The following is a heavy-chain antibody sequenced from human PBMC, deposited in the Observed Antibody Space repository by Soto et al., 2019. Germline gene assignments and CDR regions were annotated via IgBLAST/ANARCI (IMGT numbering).Heavy chain of an antibody. J-gene: IGHJ5*02. Sequence: PSETLSLTCAVYGGSFSGYYWSWIRQPPGKGLEWIGEINHSGSTNYNPSLKSRVTISVDTSKNQFSLKLSSVTAADTAVYYCARGRVGVGGHAVWLRFDPWGQGTLVTVSS. CDR1: GGSFSGYY. V-gene: IGHV4-34*01. CDR3: ARGRVGVGGHAVWLRFDP. CDR2: INHSGST. D-gene: IGHD5-18*01.